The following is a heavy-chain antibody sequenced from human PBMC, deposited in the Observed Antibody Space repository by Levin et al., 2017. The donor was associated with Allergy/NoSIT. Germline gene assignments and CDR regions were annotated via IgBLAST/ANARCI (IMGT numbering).Heavy chain of an antibody. CDR3: VFRSGDVRGSPNWFDP. CDR1: GFSLSTSGVG. CDR2: IYWDDDK. V-gene: IGHV2-5*02. Sequence: SGPTLVKPTQTLTLTCTFSGFSLSTSGVGVGWIRQPPGKALEWLALIYWDDDKRYSPSLKSRLTITKDTSKNQVVLTLANMDPVDTATYYCVFRSGDVRGSPNWFDPWGQGTLVTVSS. J-gene: IGHJ5*02. D-gene: IGHD3-10*01.